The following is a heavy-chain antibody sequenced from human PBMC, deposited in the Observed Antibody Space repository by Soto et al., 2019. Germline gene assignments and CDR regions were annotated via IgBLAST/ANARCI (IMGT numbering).Heavy chain of an antibody. D-gene: IGHD2-15*01. CDR2: VSYDAGYK. CDR3: AKVSISKSSAVTFDS. V-gene: IGHV3-30*18. Sequence: QVQLVESGGGMVQPGRSLRLSCTVSGFTFSTYDMHWVRQAPGKGLEWVAVVSYDAGYKNYADSVKGRFTISRANSKNNLYLQMNGLRPEDTAVYYCAKVSISKSSAVTFDSWGQGTLVTVSS. J-gene: IGHJ4*02. CDR1: GFTFSTYD.